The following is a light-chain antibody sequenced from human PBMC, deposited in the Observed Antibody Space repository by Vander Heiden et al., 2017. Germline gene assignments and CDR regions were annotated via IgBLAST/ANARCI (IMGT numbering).Light chain of an antibody. V-gene: IGKV1-39*01. CDR2: DAS. J-gene: IGKJ4*01. Sequence: DILMTQSPSSLSASVGDRVTISCRASHFMSTYLKWFQQKPGRAPKLLIYDASRLQAGVPSSFTGSGSGQDFSLTITSLYPEYSATYYCQQTYTVPVTFGGGTRVE. CDR3: QQTYTVPVT. CDR1: HFMSTY.